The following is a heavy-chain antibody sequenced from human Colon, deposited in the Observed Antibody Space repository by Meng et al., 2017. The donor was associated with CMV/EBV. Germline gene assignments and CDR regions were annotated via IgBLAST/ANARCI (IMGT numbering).Heavy chain of an antibody. Sequence: GGSLRLSCAASGFSFNAYPIHWVRQAPGKGLEWVAIVSHDGKNKNYAESVKGRFTISRDNSQNTVNLHMNSLRGDDTAPYYCARGSNSSFDPWGQGTLVTVSS. CDR1: GFSFNAYP. CDR2: VSHDGKNK. CDR3: ARGSNSSFDP. J-gene: IGHJ5*02. V-gene: IGHV3-30*04. D-gene: IGHD4-11*01.